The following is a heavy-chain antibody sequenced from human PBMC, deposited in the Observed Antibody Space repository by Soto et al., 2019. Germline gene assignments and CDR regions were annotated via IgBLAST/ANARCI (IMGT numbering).Heavy chain of an antibody. CDR3: AKKDILTGYPSLDY. CDR1: GFTFSSYA. J-gene: IGHJ4*02. V-gene: IGHV3-23*01. D-gene: IGHD3-9*01. CDR2: ISGSGGST. Sequence: PGGSLRLSCAASGFTFSSYAMSWVRQAPGKGLEWVSAISGSGGSTYYADSVKGRFTISRDNSKNTLYLQMNSLRAEDTAVYYCAKKDILTGYPSLDYWGQGTLVTVSS.